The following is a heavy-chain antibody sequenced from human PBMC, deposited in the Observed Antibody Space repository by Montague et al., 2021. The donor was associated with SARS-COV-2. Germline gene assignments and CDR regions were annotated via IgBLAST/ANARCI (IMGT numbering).Heavy chain of an antibody. CDR3: ACEDRWNWFDP. D-gene: IGHD5-24*01. J-gene: IGHJ5*02. Sequence: SETLSLTCSVSGGSISSDYWSWIRQPPGKGLEWIGYIYYRGTANYNPSLKSRVTFSVDTSKNQFSLKLIFVTAADTAVYFCACEDRWNWFDPWGQGVLVTVSS. CDR2: IYYRGTA. V-gene: IGHV4-59*01. CDR1: GGSISSDY.